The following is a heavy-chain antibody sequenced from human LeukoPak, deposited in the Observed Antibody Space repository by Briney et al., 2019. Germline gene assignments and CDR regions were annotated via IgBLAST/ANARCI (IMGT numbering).Heavy chain of an antibody. CDR3: ARGMGIAVAGIADFDY. CDR2: ISGDGATT. V-gene: IGHV3-43*02. J-gene: IGHJ4*02. D-gene: IGHD6-19*01. CDR1: GFTFDEYA. Sequence: GGSLRLSWAAAGFTFDEYAIHWVRQARGKVLEWVSLISGDGATTYYAASVKGRFTISRENAKNSLYLQMNSLRAGDTAVYYCARGMGIAVAGIADFDYWGQGTLVTVSS.